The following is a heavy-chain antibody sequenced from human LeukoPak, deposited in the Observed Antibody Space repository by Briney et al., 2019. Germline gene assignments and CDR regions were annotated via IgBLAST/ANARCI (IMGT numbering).Heavy chain of an antibody. D-gene: IGHD1-1*01. Sequence: PSETLSLTCSVSGGLISSSGNFYRGWIRQAPGKGLEWIGSVYYTGYSYDNPSLKSRVTVSVDTSKNQFSLKLNSVTAAGTAIYYCARQGARTARRTHYYAMDVWGPGTTVTVSS. CDR1: GGLISSSGNFY. V-gene: IGHV4-39*01. CDR2: VYYTGYS. J-gene: IGHJ6*02. CDR3: ARQGARTARRTHYYAMDV.